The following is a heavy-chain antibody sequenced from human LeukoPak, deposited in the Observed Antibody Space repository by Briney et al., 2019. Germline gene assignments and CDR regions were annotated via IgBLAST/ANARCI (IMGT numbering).Heavy chain of an antibody. Sequence: GASVKVSCKASGYTFTGYYMHWVRQAPRQGLEWMGWINPNSGGTNYAQKFQGRVTMTRDTSISTAYMELSRLRSDDTAVYYCARDHYDILTGYYKGFDYWGQGTLVTVSS. CDR2: INPNSGGT. V-gene: IGHV1-2*02. CDR3: ARDHYDILTGYYKGFDY. CDR1: GYTFTGYY. J-gene: IGHJ4*02. D-gene: IGHD3-9*01.